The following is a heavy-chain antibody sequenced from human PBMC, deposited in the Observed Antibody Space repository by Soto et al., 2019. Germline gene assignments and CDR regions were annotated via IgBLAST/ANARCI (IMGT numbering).Heavy chain of an antibody. CDR3: ARQRWLRRSFDY. D-gene: IGHD5-12*01. Sequence: SETLSLTCTVSGGSISSSSHHWGWIRQPPGRGLEWIGSIYHSGTTYYNPPLKSRVTISVDTSKNQFSLRLSSVTAADTAVYYCARQRWLRRSFDYWGQGTLVTSPQ. CDR2: IYHSGTT. CDR1: GGSISSSSHH. V-gene: IGHV4-39*01. J-gene: IGHJ4*02.